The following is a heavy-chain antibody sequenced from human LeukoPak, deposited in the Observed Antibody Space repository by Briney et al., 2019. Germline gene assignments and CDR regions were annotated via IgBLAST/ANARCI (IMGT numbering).Heavy chain of an antibody. CDR2: MNPNSGNT. V-gene: IGHV1-8*01. J-gene: IGHJ4*02. CDR3: ARVVPVYYDFWSGYYSPYFDY. D-gene: IGHD3-3*01. Sequence: ASVKVSCKASGYIFTSYDINWVRQATGQGLEWMGWMNPNSGNTGYAQKFQGRVTMTRNTSISTTYMELSSLRFEDTAVYYCARVVPVYYDFWSGYYSPYFDYWGQGTLVTVSS. CDR1: GYIFTSYD.